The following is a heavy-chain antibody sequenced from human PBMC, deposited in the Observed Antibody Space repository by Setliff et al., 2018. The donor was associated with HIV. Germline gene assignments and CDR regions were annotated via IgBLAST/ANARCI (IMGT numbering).Heavy chain of an antibody. CDR2: IYYSGST. V-gene: IGHV4-39*07. CDR1: GYSISSSSYY. D-gene: IGHD3-22*01. J-gene: IGHJ4*01. CDR3: ARGTSGGHSSGYYYFDY. Sequence: SETLSLTCTVSGYSISSSSYYWDWIRQPPGKGLEWIGSIYYSGSTYYNPSLKSRVTISVDTSKKQFSLRLSSVTAADTAVYYCARGTSGGHSSGYYYFDYWGHGTLVTVSS.